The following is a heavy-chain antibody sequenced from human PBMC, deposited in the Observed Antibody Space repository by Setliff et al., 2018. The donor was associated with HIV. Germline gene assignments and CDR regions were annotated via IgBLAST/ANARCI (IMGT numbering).Heavy chain of an antibody. Sequence: SETLSLTCTVSGVSISTFYWSWIRQPPGKGLEWIGYIYTGGSTNYKPSLKRRVTISVDTSKSQFSLRLTSVTAADTAVYYCARVVPLRDSSGSIDYWGQGTLVTVSS. V-gene: IGHV4-4*09. CDR2: IYTGGST. J-gene: IGHJ4*02. CDR3: ARVVPLRDSSGSIDY. CDR1: GVSISTFY. D-gene: IGHD6-19*01.